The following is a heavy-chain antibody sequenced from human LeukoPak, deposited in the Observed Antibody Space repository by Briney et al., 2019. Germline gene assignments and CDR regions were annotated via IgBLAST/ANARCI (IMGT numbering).Heavy chain of an antibody. CDR1: GFTFSSYA. CDR3: AKVPNYDILTYFDY. D-gene: IGHD3-9*01. V-gene: IGHV3-23*01. CDR2: ISGSGGST. J-gene: IGHJ4*02. Sequence: PGGSLRLSCAASGFTFSSYAMSWARQAPGKGLEWVSAISGSGGSTYYADSVKGRFTISRDNSKNTLYLQMNSLRAEDTAVYYCAKVPNYDILTYFDYWGQGTLVTVSS.